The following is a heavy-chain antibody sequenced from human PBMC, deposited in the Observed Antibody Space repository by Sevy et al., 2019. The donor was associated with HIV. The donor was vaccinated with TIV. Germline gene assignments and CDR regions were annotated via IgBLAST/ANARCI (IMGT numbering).Heavy chain of an antibody. CDR3: TRVRGLLGWFDS. D-gene: IGHD3-10*01. CDR2: ISYVGSRT. J-gene: IGHJ5*01. V-gene: IGHV3-30*04. CDR1: GFTFSDYT. Sequence: GGTLRLSCAASGFTFSDYTIHWVRQAPGKGLEWVAVISYVGSRTSYADSVKGRFTISRDNSKNTLFLQMNSLRATDTAVYYCTRVRGLLGWFDSWGQGTLVTVSS.